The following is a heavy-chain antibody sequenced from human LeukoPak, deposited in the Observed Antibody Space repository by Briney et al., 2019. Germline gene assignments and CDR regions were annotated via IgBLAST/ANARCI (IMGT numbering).Heavy chain of an antibody. D-gene: IGHD5-12*01. CDR1: GGSFSGYH. J-gene: IGHJ4*02. Sequence: PSETLSLTCAVYGGSFSGYHWSWIRQPPGKGLEWIGSIYHSGSTYYNPSLKSRVTISVDTSKNQFSLKLSSVTAADTAVYYCARDGSGYSSGYDFPFPPTADYWGQGILVTVSA. CDR3: ARDGSGYSSGYDFPFPPTADY. V-gene: IGHV4-34*01. CDR2: IYHSGST.